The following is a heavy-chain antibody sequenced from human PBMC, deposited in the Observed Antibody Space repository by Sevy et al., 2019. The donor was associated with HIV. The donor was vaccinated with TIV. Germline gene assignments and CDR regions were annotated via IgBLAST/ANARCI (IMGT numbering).Heavy chain of an antibody. D-gene: IGHD3-10*01. CDR1: GGSISSSSNY. CDR2: IYYSGRT. J-gene: IGHJ6*03. Sequence: SGTLSLTCTVSGGSISSSSNYWGWIRQPPGKGLEGIGSIYYSGRTYYNPSLKSQVTMSVDTSKNQFPLKLSSVTAADTAVYYCARHYYGSGSYYFYYYMDVWGKGTTVTVSS. CDR3: ARHYYGSGSYYFYYYMDV. V-gene: IGHV4-39*01.